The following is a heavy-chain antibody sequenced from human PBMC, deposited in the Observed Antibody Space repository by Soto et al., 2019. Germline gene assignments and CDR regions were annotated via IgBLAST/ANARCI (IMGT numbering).Heavy chain of an antibody. V-gene: IGHV4-31*03. D-gene: IGHD4-17*01. CDR2: IHSSGST. CDR3: ARLMTIEDTWFDP. CDR1: DGSVSSGGYY. J-gene: IGHJ5*02. Sequence: QVQLQESGPGLVKPSETLSLTCSVSDGSVSSGGYYWSWIRQHPGKGLEWIGYIHSSGSTFYKPSLKSRVNISIATSKNQFSLKVSSVTAADTAVYYCARLMTIEDTWFDPWGQGTLVIVSS.